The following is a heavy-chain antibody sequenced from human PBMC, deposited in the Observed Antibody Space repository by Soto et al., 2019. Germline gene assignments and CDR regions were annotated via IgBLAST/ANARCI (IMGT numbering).Heavy chain of an antibody. CDR1: GYTFTGYY. J-gene: IGHJ4*02. D-gene: IGHD6-13*01. CDR2: INPNSGGT. V-gene: IGHV1-2*04. CDR3: ARDRGIGSPSAPYDY. Sequence: ASVKVSCKASGYTFTGYYMHWVRQAPGQGLEWMGWINPNSGGTNYAQKFQGWVTMTRDTSISTAYMELSRLRSDDTAVYYCARDRGIGSPSAPYDYWGQGTLVTVSS.